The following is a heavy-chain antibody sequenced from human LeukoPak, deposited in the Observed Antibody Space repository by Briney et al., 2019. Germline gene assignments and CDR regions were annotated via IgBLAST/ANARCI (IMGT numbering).Heavy chain of an antibody. D-gene: IGHD2-2*01. CDR3: ARGRVVRKNSDY. CDR1: GGSISSYY. V-gene: IGHV4-59*01. CDR2: IYYSGST. J-gene: IGHJ4*02. Sequence: MTSETLSLTCTVSGGSISSYYWSWIRQPPGKGLEWIGYIYYSGSTNYNPSLKSRVTISVDTSKNQFSLKLSSVTAADTAVYYCARGRVVRKNSDYWGQGTLVTVSS.